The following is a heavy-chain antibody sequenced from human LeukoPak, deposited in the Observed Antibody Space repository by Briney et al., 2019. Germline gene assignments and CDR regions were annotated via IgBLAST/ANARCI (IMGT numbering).Heavy chain of an antibody. Sequence: SETLSLTCTVSGGSISSSSYYWGWIRQPPGKGLEWIGSIYYSGSTYYNPSLKSRVTISVDTSKNQFSLKLSSVTAADTAVYYCARYNWNDFDYWGQGTLVTVSS. CDR2: IYYSGST. V-gene: IGHV4-39*01. J-gene: IGHJ4*02. D-gene: IGHD1-20*01. CDR1: GGSISSSSYY. CDR3: ARYNWNDFDY.